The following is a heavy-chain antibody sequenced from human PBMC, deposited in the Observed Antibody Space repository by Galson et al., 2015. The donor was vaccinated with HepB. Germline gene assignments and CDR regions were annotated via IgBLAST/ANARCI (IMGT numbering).Heavy chain of an antibody. CDR2: IWYDGSNK. V-gene: IGHV3-33*08. CDR1: GFTFSSYG. D-gene: IGHD2-21*02. J-gene: IGHJ3*02. CDR3: ARRGDLPPVVTAIPDAFDI. Sequence: SLRLSCAASGFTFSSYGMHWVRQAPGKGLEWVAVIWYDGSNKYYADSVKGRFTISRDNSKNTLYLQMNSLRAEDTAVYYCARRGDLPPVVTAIPDAFDIWGQGTMVTVSS.